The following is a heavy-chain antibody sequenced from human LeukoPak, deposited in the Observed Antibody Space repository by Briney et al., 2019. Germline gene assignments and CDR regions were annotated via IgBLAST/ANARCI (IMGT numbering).Heavy chain of an antibody. V-gene: IGHV3-33*08. D-gene: IGHD3-10*01. J-gene: IGHJ3*02. CDR2: TWYDGSNN. CDR1: GFTFSSVF. CDR3: ARDRYFGSDGFDI. Sequence: PGGSLRLSSAASGFTFSSVFMHWVPQAPGKGPEWVTVTWYDGSNNHYADSVKGRFTISRDNSENTVFLEMNSLRAEDTAVYHCARDRYFGSDGFDIWGPGTMVIVSS.